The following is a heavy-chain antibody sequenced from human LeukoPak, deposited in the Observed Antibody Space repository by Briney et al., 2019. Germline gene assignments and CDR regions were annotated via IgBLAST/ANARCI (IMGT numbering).Heavy chain of an antibody. CDR1: GFTLSTYE. J-gene: IGHJ5*02. D-gene: IGHD6-13*01. CDR2: ISTSGSIK. CDR3: AKPRPSYSSSWYDH. Sequence: PGGSLRLSCAASGFTLSTYEMNWVRRAPGQGLEWVSYISTSGSIKYYADSVKGRFTISRDNSKNTLYLQMNSLRAEDTAVYYCAKPRPSYSSSWYDHWGQGTLVTVSS. V-gene: IGHV3-48*03.